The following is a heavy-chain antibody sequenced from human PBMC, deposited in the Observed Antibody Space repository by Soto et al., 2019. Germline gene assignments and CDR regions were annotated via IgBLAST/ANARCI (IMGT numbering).Heavy chain of an antibody. CDR2: ISESRSER. D-gene: IGHD3-10*01. Sequence: LRLSCSACGCIFCSYRMTLLRQNPGKGLEWVSSISESRSERYYADSVKGRFTISRDNAKNSLYLQMNSLRAEDTAVYYCYGSVTGLQPTYINLYGMDVLGQGTTVTVFS. V-gene: IGHV3-7*02. CDR1: GCIFCSYR. J-gene: IGHJ6*02. CDR3: YGSVTGLQPTYINLYGMDV.